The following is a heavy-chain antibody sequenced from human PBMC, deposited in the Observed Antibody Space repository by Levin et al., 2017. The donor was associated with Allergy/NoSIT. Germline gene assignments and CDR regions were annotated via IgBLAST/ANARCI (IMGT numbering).Heavy chain of an antibody. CDR1: GFTVSTYY. V-gene: IGHV3-53*01. CDR3: ARDQFLYGSASGGWFDP. CDR2: IYNDGRT. Sequence: GESLKISCAASGFTVSTYYMNWIRQAPGKGLEWVSVIYNDGRTFYADSVKGRVTISRDNFKNTLYLQMNSLGVEDTAVYYCARDQFLYGSASGGWFDPWGQGTLVTVSS. J-gene: IGHJ5*02. D-gene: IGHD6-19*01.